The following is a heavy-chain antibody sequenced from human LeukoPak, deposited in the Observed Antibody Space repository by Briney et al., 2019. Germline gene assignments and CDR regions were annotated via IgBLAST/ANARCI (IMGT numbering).Heavy chain of an antibody. CDR1: GFTFSDYY. Sequence: GGSLRLSCAASGFTFSDYYMGWIRQAPGKGREWVSYIRSSGSTIYYADSVKGRFTISRDNAKNSLYLQMNSLRAEDTAVYYCARVDCSSTSCYEFDNWGQGTLVTVSS. CDR2: IRSSGSTI. V-gene: IGHV3-11*04. D-gene: IGHD2-2*01. J-gene: IGHJ4*02. CDR3: ARVDCSSTSCYEFDN.